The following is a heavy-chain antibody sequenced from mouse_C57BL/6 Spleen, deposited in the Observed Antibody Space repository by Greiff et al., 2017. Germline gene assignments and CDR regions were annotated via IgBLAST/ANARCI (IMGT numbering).Heavy chain of an antibody. J-gene: IGHJ3*01. CDR1: GYTFTSYW. V-gene: IGHV1-61*01. CDR3: ARGQAWFAY. D-gene: IGHD6-1*01. Sequence: VQLQQPGAELVRPGSSVKLSCKASGYTFTSYWMDWVKQRPGQGLEWIGNIYPSDSETHYNQKFKDKATLTVDKSSSTAYMQLSSLTSEDSAVYYCARGQAWFAYWGQGTLGTVSA. CDR2: IYPSDSET.